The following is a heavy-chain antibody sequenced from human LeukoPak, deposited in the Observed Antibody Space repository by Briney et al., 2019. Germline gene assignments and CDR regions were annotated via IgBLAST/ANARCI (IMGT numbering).Heavy chain of an antibody. CDR1: GYTFTKYY. CDR2: FDPEDGET. Sequence: ASVKVSCKASGYTFTKYYIHWVRQAPGKGLEWMGGFDPEDGETIYAQKFQGRVTMTEDTSTDTAYMELSSLRSEDTAVYYCATSRPPSGSYYFDYWGQGTLVTVSS. J-gene: IGHJ4*02. V-gene: IGHV1-24*01. CDR3: ATSRPPSGSYYFDY. D-gene: IGHD1-26*01.